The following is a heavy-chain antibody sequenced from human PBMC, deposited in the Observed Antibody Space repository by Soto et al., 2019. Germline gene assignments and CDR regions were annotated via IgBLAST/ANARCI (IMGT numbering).Heavy chain of an antibody. CDR2: IKSKTDGGTT. J-gene: IGHJ4*02. D-gene: IGHD3-10*01. CDR3: TTGSFSYGDDY. V-gene: IGHV3-15*01. CDR1: GFTSSNAW. Sequence: GGSLRLSCAASGFTSSNAWMSWVRQAPGKGLEWVGRIKSKTDGGTTDYAAPVKGRFTISRDDSKNTLYLQMNSLKTEDTAVYYCTTGSFSYGDDYWGQGTLVTVSS.